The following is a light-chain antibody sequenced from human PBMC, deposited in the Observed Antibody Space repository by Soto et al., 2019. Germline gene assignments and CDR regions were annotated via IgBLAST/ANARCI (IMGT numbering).Light chain of an antibody. J-gene: IGLJ3*02. Sequence: QSVLTQPASVSGSLGQSITISCTGTSSDIGRYDYVSWYQQHPHKAPILIIYEVNNRPSGVSNRLSGSKSGNTASLTISGLQQEDEADYYCCSYTSRSAPWVFGGGTKLTVL. CDR1: SSDIGRYDY. CDR3: CSYTSRSAPWV. CDR2: EVN. V-gene: IGLV2-14*01.